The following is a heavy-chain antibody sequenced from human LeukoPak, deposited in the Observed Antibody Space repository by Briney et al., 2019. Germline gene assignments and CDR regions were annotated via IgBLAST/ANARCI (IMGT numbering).Heavy chain of an antibody. CDR1: GYTFTSYA. CDR3: ARPTHDCGDYYPFDY. Sequence: GASVKVSCKASGYTFTSYAMHWVRQAPAQRLEWMGWINVGNGNTKYSQKFQGRVTITRDTSASTDYMEMSSLRSEDTAVYYCARPTHDCGDYYPFDYWGQGTLVTVSS. V-gene: IGHV1-3*01. J-gene: IGHJ4*02. D-gene: IGHD4-17*01. CDR2: INVGNGNT.